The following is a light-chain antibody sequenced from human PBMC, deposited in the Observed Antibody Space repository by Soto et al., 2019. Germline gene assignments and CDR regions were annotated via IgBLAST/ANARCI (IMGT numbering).Light chain of an antibody. CDR2: ANS. J-gene: IGLJ1*01. V-gene: IGLV1-40*01. CDR3: QSYDSSLYV. CDR1: SSNIGAGYD. Sequence: QPVLTQPPSVSGAPGQRVTISCTGSSSNIGAGYDVHWYQQLPGIAPKLLIYANSNRPSGVPDRFSGSKSGTSASLAITGLQAEDEADYYCQSYDSSLYVFGTGTKLTVL.